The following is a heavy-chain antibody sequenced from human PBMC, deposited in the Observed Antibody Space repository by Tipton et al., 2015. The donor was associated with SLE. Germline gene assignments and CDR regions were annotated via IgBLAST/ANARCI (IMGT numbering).Heavy chain of an antibody. CDR2: ISSSSSYI. CDR1: GFTFSSYG. D-gene: IGHD2-2*01. CDR3: ARGGRQLLLSEYFQH. Sequence: SLRLSCAASGFTFSSYGMHWVRQAPGKGLEWVSSISSSSSYIYYADSVKGRFTISRDNAKNSLYLQMNSLRAEDTAVYYCARGGRQLLLSEYFQHWGQGTLVTVSS. V-gene: IGHV3-21*01. J-gene: IGHJ1*01.